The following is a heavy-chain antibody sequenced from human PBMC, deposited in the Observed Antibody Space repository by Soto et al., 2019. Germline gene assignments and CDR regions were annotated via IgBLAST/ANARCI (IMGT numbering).Heavy chain of an antibody. V-gene: IGHV4-34*01. CDR2: INHSGLT. Sequence: PSETLSLTCDVSGGSFTGYYWSWIRQPPGKGLEWIGEINHSGLTNYNPSLTGRVTISLDTSKSQFSLKLSSLTAADTAFYFCARGHGRFAHWGQGTLVTVSS. J-gene: IGHJ4*02. CDR3: ARGHGRFAH. CDR1: GGSFTGYY.